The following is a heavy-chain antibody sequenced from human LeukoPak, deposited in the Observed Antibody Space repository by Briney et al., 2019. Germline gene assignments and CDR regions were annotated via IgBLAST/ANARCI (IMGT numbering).Heavy chain of an antibody. CDR3: ARDVWFGAGRTFDY. J-gene: IGHJ4*02. Sequence: SETLSLTCTVSSGSISTSNYYWGWVRQPPGKALEWIGNIFYSGSTYYSPSLKSRVTISLDTSRNQFSLKLNSVTAADTAVYYCARDVWFGAGRTFDYWGQGTLVTVSS. V-gene: IGHV4-39*07. CDR1: SGSISTSNYY. CDR2: IFYSGST. D-gene: IGHD3-10*01.